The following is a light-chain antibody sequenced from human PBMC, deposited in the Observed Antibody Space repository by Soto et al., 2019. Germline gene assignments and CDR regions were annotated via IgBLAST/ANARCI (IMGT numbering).Light chain of an antibody. V-gene: IGLV2-14*01. CDR1: SSDVGGYNY. CDR2: DVS. CDR3: CSYTSSGTWV. J-gene: IGLJ3*02. Sequence: QSALTQPASVSGSPGQSITISCTGTSSDVGGYNYVSWYQQHPGKAPKLMIYDVSNRPSGVSNRFSGSKSGNTASLTISGFEAEDEADYSGCSYTSSGTWVFGGGTKVTVL.